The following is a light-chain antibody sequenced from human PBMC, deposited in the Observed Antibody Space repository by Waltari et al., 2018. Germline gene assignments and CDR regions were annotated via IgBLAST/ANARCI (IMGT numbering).Light chain of an antibody. Sequence: DIQMTQSPSSLSASVGDSVPITCQASQDVRSYLNWYQQKPGKVPNLLIYDASNLETGVPPRFSGGGSGRDFTLTISSLQPEDIGTYYCQHYHIFPYSFGPGTTVDMK. V-gene: IGKV1-33*01. CDR2: DAS. CDR3: QHYHIFPYS. CDR1: QDVRSY. J-gene: IGKJ3*01.